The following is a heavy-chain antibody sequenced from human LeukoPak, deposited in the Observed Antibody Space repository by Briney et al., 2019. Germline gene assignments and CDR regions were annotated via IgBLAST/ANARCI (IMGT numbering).Heavy chain of an antibody. Sequence: TSGTLSLTCTVSGGSISSSSYYWGWIRQPPGKGLEWIGSISYSGSTYYNPSLKSRVTISVDTSKNQFSLKLSSVTAADTAVYYCARREGYEGWFDPWGQGTLVTVSS. CDR1: GGSISSSSYY. J-gene: IGHJ5*02. CDR2: ISYSGST. CDR3: ARREGYEGWFDP. D-gene: IGHD5-12*01. V-gene: IGHV4-39*01.